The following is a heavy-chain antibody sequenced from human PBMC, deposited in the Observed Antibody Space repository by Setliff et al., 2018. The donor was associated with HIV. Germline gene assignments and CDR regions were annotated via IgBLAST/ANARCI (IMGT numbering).Heavy chain of an antibody. CDR2: MNPNSGNT. Sequence: ASVKVSCKASGYTFTSYDINWVRQATGQGLEWMGWMNPNSGNTGYAQKFQGRVTMTRNTSISTAYMELSSLRSEDTAVYYCARGIKLVGGVIVGSMDVWGKGTTVTSP. CDR1: GYTFTSYD. D-gene: IGHD3-16*02. V-gene: IGHV1-8*02. CDR3: ARGIKLVGGVIVGSMDV. J-gene: IGHJ6*03.